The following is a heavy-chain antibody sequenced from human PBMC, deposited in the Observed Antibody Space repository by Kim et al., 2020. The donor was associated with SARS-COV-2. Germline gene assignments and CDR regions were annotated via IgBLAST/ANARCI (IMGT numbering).Heavy chain of an antibody. CDR3: ARDPVEVTATTDGYFDI. Sequence: GGSLRLSCAASGFTFSSYAMHWVRQAPGKGLEGVAVISYDGSNKYYADSVKGRFTISRDNSKNTLYLQMNSLRAEDTAVYYCARDPVEVTATTDGYFDI. D-gene: IGHD2-21*02. V-gene: IGHV3-30*04. CDR1: GFTFSSYA. J-gene: IGHJ3*02. CDR2: ISYDGSNK.